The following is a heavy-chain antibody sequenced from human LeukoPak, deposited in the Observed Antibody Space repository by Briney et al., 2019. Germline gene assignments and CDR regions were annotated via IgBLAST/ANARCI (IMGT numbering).Heavy chain of an antibody. D-gene: IGHD2-15*01. J-gene: IGHJ4*02. Sequence: PGGSLRLSCAASGFTFSSYIMNWVRQAPGKGLEWVSSISSSSSYIYYADSVKGRFTISRDNAKNSLYLQMNSLRAEDTAVYYCAKATLGHCNGAFCYHLDYWGQGTLVTVSS. CDR2: ISSSSSYI. V-gene: IGHV3-21*04. CDR1: GFTFSSYI. CDR3: AKATLGHCNGAFCYHLDY.